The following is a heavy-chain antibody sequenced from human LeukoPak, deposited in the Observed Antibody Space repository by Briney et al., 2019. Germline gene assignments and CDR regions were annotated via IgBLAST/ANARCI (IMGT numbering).Heavy chain of an antibody. D-gene: IGHD1-26*01. V-gene: IGHV3-30*19. CDR3: ARDGGPGHYYYYYGMDV. CDR2: ISYDGSNK. CDR1: GPTFRTYG. J-gene: IGHJ6*02. Sequence: GGSLRLSCAASGPTFRTYGMHWVRQAPGKGLEWVAVISYDGSNKYYADSVKGRFTISRDNSKNTLYLQMNSLRAEDTAVYYCARDGGPGHYYYYYGMDVWGQGTTVTVSS.